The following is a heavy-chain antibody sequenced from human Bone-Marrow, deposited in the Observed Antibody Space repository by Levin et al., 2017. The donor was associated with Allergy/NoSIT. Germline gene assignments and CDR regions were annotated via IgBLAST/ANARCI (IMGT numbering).Heavy chain of an antibody. V-gene: IGHV1-24*01. J-gene: IGHJ1*01. CDR2: FDREGGET. CDR3: ATDQMLKPAEYFHH. Sequence: GASVKVSCKVSGEPLSELSMHWVRQAPGKGLEWMGGFDREGGETIYAQKLQGRVTMTEDPSTDTAYMELRSLTSEDTAVYYCATDQMLKPAEYFHHWGQGTLVTVSS. CDR1: GEPLSELS. D-gene: IGHD3-10*02.